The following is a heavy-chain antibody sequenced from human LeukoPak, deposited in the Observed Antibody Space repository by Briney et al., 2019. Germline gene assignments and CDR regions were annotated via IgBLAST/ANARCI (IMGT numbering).Heavy chain of an antibody. CDR3: AKGSGVRERYGMDV. CDR1: GFTFSSYA. J-gene: IGHJ6*02. CDR2: ISGSGGST. V-gene: IGHV3-23*01. D-gene: IGHD3-10*01. Sequence: PGGSLRLSCAASGFTFSSYAMSWVRQAPGKGLEWVSAISGSGGSTYYADSVKGRSTISRDNSKNTLYLQMNSLRAEDTAVYYCAKGSGVRERYGMDVWGQGTTVTVSS.